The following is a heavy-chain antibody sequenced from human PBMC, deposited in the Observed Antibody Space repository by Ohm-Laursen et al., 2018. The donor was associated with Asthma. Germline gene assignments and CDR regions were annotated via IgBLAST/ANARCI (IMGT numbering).Heavy chain of an antibody. CDR1: GGSISSGGYS. J-gene: IGHJ6*02. V-gene: IGHV4-30-2*01. Sequence: TLSLTCAVSGGSISSGGYSWSWIRQPPGKGLEWIGYIYHSGSTYYNPSLKSRVTISVDTSKNQFSLKLSSVTAADTAVYYCARDDCTGGVCYGRPYYYYGMDVWGQGTTVTVSS. D-gene: IGHD2-8*02. CDR2: IYHSGST. CDR3: ARDDCTGGVCYGRPYYYYGMDV.